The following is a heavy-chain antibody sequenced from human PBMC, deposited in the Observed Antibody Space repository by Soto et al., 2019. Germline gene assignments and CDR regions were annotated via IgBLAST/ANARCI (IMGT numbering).Heavy chain of an antibody. CDR3: ARARIALYYFDY. CDR1: GFTFSSYG. V-gene: IGHV3-33*01. J-gene: IGHJ4*02. CDR2: IWYDGSNK. Sequence: GGSLRLSCAASGFTFSSYGMHWVRQAPGKGLEWVAVIWYDGSNKYYADSVKGRFTISRDNSKNTLYLQMNSLRAEDTAVYYCARARIALYYFDYWGQGTLVTVSS. D-gene: IGHD6-13*01.